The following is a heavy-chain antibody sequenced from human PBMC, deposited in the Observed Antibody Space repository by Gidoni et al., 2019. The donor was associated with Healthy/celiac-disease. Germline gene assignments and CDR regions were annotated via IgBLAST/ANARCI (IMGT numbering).Heavy chain of an antibody. V-gene: IGHV4-61*02. Sequence: QVQLQESGPGLVKPSQTLSLTSTVSGGSISRGSYYWRWIRQPAGKGLEWIGRIYTSGSTNYNPSLKSRVAMSVDTSKNQFSLKLSSVTAADTAVYYCARGPIAAAVYYFDYWGQGTLVTVSS. CDR1: GGSISRGSYY. J-gene: IGHJ4*02. CDR3: ARGPIAAAVYYFDY. D-gene: IGHD6-13*01. CDR2: IYTSGST.